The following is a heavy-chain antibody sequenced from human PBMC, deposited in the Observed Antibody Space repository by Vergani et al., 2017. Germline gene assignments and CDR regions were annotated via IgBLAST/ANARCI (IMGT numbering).Heavy chain of an antibody. J-gene: IGHJ4*02. Sequence: QVHLVESGGGVVQRGGSLRLSCATSGFTLRNYDMPWIRQGPGKGLEFVAFIQIDGSNRYYADSVKGRFTLSRDFSQNTLYLQMNSLRTDDTATYYCAKHFRGWGIDYWGQGTQVIVSS. D-gene: IGHD3-16*01. CDR3: AKHFRGWGIDY. V-gene: IGHV3-30*02. CDR2: IQIDGSNR. CDR1: GFTLRNYD.